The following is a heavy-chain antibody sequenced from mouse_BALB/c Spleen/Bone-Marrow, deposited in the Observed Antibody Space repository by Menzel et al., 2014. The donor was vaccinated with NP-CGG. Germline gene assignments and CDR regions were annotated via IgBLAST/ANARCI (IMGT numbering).Heavy chain of an antibody. CDR1: GFSLTGYG. CDR2: IWGDGST. J-gene: IGHJ3*01. V-gene: IGHV2-6-7*01. CDR3: ARSTMITSVFAY. D-gene: IGHD2-4*01. Sequence: VMLVESGQGLVAPSQSLSITCTASGFSLTGYGVNWVRQPPGKGLEWLGMIWGDGSTAYNSALKSRLSISKDNSKSQXXXXXNSLQTDDTARYYCARSTMITSVFAYWGQGSPVTVSA.